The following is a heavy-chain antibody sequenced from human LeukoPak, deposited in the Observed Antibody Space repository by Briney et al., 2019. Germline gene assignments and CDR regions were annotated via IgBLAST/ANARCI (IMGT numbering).Heavy chain of an antibody. D-gene: IGHD1-26*01. V-gene: IGHV1-69*06. CDR2: IIPIFGTA. J-gene: IGHJ4*02. CDR3: AGGKSRGSHIDY. Sequence: ASVKVSCKASGGTFSSYAISWVRQAPGQGLEWMGGIIPIFGTANYAQKFQGRVTITADKSTSTAYMELSSLRSEDTAVYYCAGGKSRGSHIDYWGQGTLVTVSS. CDR1: GGTFSSYA.